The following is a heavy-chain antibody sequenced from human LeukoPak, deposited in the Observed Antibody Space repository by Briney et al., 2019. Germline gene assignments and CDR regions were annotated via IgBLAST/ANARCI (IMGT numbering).Heavy chain of an antibody. Sequence: ASVKVSCKASGYPFTGYYIHWVRQAPGQGLEWMGWINPNSGGTNYAQKFQGRVTMTSDTSITTAYMDLSRLTSDDTAVYYCAREISDYASAYWDQGTLVTVSS. J-gene: IGHJ4*02. CDR3: AREISDYASAY. V-gene: IGHV1-2*02. D-gene: IGHD4-17*01. CDR1: GYPFTGYY. CDR2: INPNSGGT.